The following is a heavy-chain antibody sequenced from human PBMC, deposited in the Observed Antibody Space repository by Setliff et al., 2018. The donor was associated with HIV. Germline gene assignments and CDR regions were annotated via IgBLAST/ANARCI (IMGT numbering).Heavy chain of an antibody. D-gene: IGHD5-18*01. CDR3: ARNGQLWSSDAFDI. CDR2: ILGIFGTT. V-gene: IGHV1-69*05. CDR1: GDAFNSNA. Sequence: GASVKVSCKTSGDAFNSNAISWVRQAPGQGLEWMGGILGIFGTTYYAQKFQGRVTITTDESTSTVYMELSSLRSEDTAVYYCARNGQLWSSDAFDIWGQGTMVTVSS. J-gene: IGHJ3*02.